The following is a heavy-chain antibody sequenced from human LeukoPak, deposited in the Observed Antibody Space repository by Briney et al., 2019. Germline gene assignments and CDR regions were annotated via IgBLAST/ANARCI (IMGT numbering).Heavy chain of an antibody. CDR1: GGSISSYY. CDR3: ARAYYDFWSGTHFDY. Sequence: SETLSLTCTVSGGSISSYYWSWIRQPPGKGLEWIGYIYYSGSTNYNPSLKSRVTISVDTSKNQFSLKLSSVTAADTAVYYCARAYYDFWSGTHFDYWGQGTLVTVSS. D-gene: IGHD3-3*01. V-gene: IGHV4-59*08. J-gene: IGHJ4*02. CDR2: IYYSGST.